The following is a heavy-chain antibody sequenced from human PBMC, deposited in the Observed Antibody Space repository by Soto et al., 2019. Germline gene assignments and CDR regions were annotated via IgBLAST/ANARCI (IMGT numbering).Heavy chain of an antibody. J-gene: IGHJ4*02. D-gene: IGHD6-19*01. CDR3: AKDRNEGIAVAKDY. V-gene: IGHV3-30*18. CDR2: ISYDGSNK. Sequence: LRLSCAASGFTFSSYGTHWVRQAPGKGLEWVAVISYDGSNKYYADSVKGRFTISRDNSKNTLYLQMNSLRAEDTAVYYCAKDRNEGIAVAKDYWGQGTLVTVSS. CDR1: GFTFSSYG.